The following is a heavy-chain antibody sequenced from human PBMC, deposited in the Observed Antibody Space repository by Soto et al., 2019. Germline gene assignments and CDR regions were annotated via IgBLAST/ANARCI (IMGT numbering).Heavy chain of an antibody. CDR1: GYSFTSYC. J-gene: IGHJ6*02. CDR2: IDPSDSYT. Sequence: GESLKISCKGSGYSFTSYCISWVRQMPGKGLEWMGRIDPSDSYTNYSPSFQGHVTISADKSISTAYLQWSSLKASDTAMYYCARLAMATRRGYYGMDVWGQGTTVTSP. CDR3: ARLAMATRRGYYGMDV. D-gene: IGHD5-12*01. V-gene: IGHV5-10-1*01.